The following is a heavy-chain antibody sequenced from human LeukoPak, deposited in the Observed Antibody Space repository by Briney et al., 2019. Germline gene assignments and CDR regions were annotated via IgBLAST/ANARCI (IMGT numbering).Heavy chain of an antibody. V-gene: IGHV4-59*01. CDR1: GGSISSYY. J-gene: IGHJ3*02. CDR2: IYYSGST. Sequence: SETLSLTCTVSGGSISSYYWSWIRQPPGKGLEWIGYIYYSGSTNYNPSLKSRVTISVDTSKNQFSLKLSSVTAVDTAVYYCARAVNLDWLRVPVAFDIWGQGTMVTVSS. CDR3: ARAVNLDWLRVPVAFDI. D-gene: IGHD3-9*01.